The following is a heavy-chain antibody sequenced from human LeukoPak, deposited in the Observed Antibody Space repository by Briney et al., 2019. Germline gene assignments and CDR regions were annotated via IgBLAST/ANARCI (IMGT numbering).Heavy chain of an antibody. J-gene: IGHJ1*01. D-gene: IGHD6-13*01. CDR2: IWYDGSNK. CDR1: GFTFSSYG. CDR3: ARESSSWYSLGGFQH. V-gene: IGHV3-33*01. Sequence: GRSLRLSCAASGFTFSSYGMHWVRQAPGKGLEWVAVIWYDGSNKYYADSVKGRFTISRDNSKNTLYLQMNSLRAEDTAVYYCARESSSWYSLGGFQHWGQGTLVTVSS.